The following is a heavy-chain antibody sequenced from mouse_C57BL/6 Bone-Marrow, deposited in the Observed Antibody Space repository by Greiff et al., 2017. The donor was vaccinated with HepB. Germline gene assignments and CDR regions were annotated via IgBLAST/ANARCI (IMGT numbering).Heavy chain of an antibody. CDR2: IYPGDGDT. CDR1: GYAFSSYW. D-gene: IGHD1-1*01. J-gene: IGHJ3*01. V-gene: IGHV1-80*01. Sequence: LVESGAELVKPGASVKISCKASGYAFSSYWMNWVKQRPGKGLEWIGQIYPGDGDTNYNGKFKGKATLTADKSSSTAYMQLSSLTSEDSAVYFCAREITTVVPFAYWGQGTLVTVSA. CDR3: AREITTVVPFAY.